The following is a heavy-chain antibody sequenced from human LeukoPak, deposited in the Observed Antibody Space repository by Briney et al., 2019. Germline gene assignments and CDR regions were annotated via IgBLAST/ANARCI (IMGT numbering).Heavy chain of an antibody. Sequence: GGSLRLSCAASGFTFSSYGMHWVRQAPGKGLEWVAFIRYDGSNKYYADSVKGRFTISRDNSKNTLYLQMNSLRAEDTAVYYCAEVHLSAAYLDLWGRGTLVTVSS. CDR1: GFTFSSYG. V-gene: IGHV3-30*02. J-gene: IGHJ2*01. D-gene: IGHD3-16*02. CDR2: IRYDGSNK. CDR3: AEVHLSAAYLDL.